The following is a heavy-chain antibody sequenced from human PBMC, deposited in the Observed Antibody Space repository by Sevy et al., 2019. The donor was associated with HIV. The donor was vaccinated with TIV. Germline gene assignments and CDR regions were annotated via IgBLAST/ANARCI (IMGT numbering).Heavy chain of an antibody. D-gene: IGHD3-3*01. CDR3: ASGYYDFWSGYYRRDAFDS. CDR2: ISAYNGDT. J-gene: IGHJ3*02. Sequence: ASVKVSCKASGYTFTSYGISWVRQAPGQGLEWMGWISAYNGDTKYAQKLQGRVTMTTDTSTSTAYTELTSLRSDKTAVYFCASGYYDFWSGYYRRDAFDSWGQGTRVTVSS. CDR1: GYTFTSYG. V-gene: IGHV1-18*01.